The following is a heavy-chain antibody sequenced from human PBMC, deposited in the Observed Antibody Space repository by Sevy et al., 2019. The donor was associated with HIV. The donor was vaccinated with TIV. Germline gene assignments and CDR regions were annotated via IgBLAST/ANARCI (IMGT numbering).Heavy chain of an antibody. D-gene: IGHD3-22*01. CDR3: ARHPYYDSSGYVDY. CDR2: ISSSGSTI. CDR1: GFSFSGYS. J-gene: IGHJ4*02. V-gene: IGHV3-48*02. Sequence: GGSLRLSCAASGFSFSGYSMNWVRQAPGKGLEWVSYISSSGSTIYYADSVKGRFTISRDNAKNSLYLQMNSLRDEDTAVYYCARHPYYDSSGYVDYWGQGTLVTVSS.